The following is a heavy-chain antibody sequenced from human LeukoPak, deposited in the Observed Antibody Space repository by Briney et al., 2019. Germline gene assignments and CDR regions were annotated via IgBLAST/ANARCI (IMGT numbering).Heavy chain of an antibody. D-gene: IGHD3-10*01. CDR1: GLTSSSYT. CDR3: ARDEGGEYYYGSGSYNY. Sequence: GSLRLSCAASGLTSSSYTMNWVRQPPGKGLEWLSSISRSSSYIYYADSVKGRFTISRDNAKNSLYLQMNSLRAEDTAVYYCARDEGGEYYYGSGSYNYWGQGTLVTVSS. V-gene: IGHV3-21*01. CDR2: ISRSSSYI. J-gene: IGHJ4*02.